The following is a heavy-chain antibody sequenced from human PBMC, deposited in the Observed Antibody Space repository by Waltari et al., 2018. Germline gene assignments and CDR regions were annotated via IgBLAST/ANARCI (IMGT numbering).Heavy chain of an antibody. J-gene: IGHJ4*02. CDR3: ARLGVSHFDY. Sequence: EILVVESGGGLVQPGGSLRLSCAASGFTFSSYSMTWVRQAPGKGREWVSYISATSSSIYYADSVKCRFTISRDNAQNSLYLQMNSLRAEDTALYYCARLGVSHFDYWGQGTLVTVSS. CDR1: GFTFSSYS. V-gene: IGHV3-48*04. CDR2: ISATSSSI. D-gene: IGHD1-26*01.